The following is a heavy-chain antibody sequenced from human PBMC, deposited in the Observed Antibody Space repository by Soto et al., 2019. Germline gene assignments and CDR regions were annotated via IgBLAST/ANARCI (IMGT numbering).Heavy chain of an antibody. V-gene: IGHV4-30-2*01. CDR3: ARHNSSSWYTGWFDP. CDR2: IYHSGST. D-gene: IGHD6-13*01. Sequence: SETLSLTCAVSGGSISSGGYSWSWIRQPPGKGLEWIGYIYHSGSTYYNPSLKSRVTISVDRSKNQFSLKLSSVTAADTAVYYCARHNSSSWYTGWFDPWGQGTLVTVSS. CDR1: GGSISSGGYS. J-gene: IGHJ5*02.